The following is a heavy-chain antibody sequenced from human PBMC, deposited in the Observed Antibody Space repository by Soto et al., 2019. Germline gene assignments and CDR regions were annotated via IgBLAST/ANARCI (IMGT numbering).Heavy chain of an antibody. V-gene: IGHV4-39*01. D-gene: IGHD3-22*01. CDR3: ARDYYDSSDYTTNWFDP. J-gene: IGHJ5*02. CDR2: IYHTGKP. Sequence: SETLSLTCTVSGVSISNTPFYWAWIRQPPGKGLEWSGSIYHTGKPYYNPSLRSRVTISVDTSKNQFSLKLTSVTAADTAVYYCARDYYDSSDYTTNWFDPWGQGTLVT. CDR1: GVSISNTPFY.